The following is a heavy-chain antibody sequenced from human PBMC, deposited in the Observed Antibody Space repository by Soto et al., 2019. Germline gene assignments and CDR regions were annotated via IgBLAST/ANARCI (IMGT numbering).Heavy chain of an antibody. Sequence: SVKVSCKASGGTFSSYAISWVRQAPGQGLEWMGGIIPIFGTANYAQKFQGRVTITADESTSTAYMELSSLRSEDTAVYYCAREGQAGAHPDYYYGMDVWGQGTTVTVSS. CDR2: IIPIFGTA. V-gene: IGHV1-69*13. CDR3: AREGQAGAHPDYYYGMDV. D-gene: IGHD1-26*01. J-gene: IGHJ6*02. CDR1: GGTFSSYA.